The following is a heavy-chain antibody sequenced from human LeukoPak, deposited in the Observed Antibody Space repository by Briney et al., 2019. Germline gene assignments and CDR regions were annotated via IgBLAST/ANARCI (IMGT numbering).Heavy chain of an antibody. CDR2: INWNGGST. J-gene: IGHJ4*02. V-gene: IGHV3-20*01. CDR1: GFTFDDYG. Sequence: GGSLRLSCAASGFTFDDYGMSWVRQAPGKGLEWVSGINWNGGSTGYADSVKGRFTTSRDNAKNSLYLQMNSLRAEDTALYHCARDGKGELYDYWGQGTLVTVSS. D-gene: IGHD1-1*01. CDR3: ARDGKGELYDY.